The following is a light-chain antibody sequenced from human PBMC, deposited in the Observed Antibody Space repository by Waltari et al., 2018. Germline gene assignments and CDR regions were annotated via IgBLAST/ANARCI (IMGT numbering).Light chain of an antibody. CDR2: GAS. Sequence: EIVLTQSPGTLSLSPGERATLSCRASQRVSSSYLAWYQQKPGQAPRLLIYGASRRATGIPDRVSGRGSGTDFTLTISRLEPEDFAVYYCQQYGSSPTFGQGSKLEIK. CDR3: QQYGSSPT. J-gene: IGKJ2*01. V-gene: IGKV3-20*01. CDR1: QRVSSSY.